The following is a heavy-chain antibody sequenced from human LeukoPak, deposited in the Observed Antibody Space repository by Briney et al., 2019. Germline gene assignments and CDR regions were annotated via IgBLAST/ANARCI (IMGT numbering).Heavy chain of an antibody. CDR3: ARGGSCTSGVCYTRSNWFDP. J-gene: IGHJ5*02. V-gene: IGHV3-74*01. CDR1: GFTFSSYW. D-gene: IGHD2-8*01. CDR2: INSDGRST. Sequence: GGSLRLSCAASGFTFSSYWMHWVRQAPGKGLVWVSRINSDGRSTSYADSVKGRFTISRDNAKNTLYLQMNSLRAEDTAVYYCARGGSCTSGVCYTRSNWFDPWGQGTLVTVSS.